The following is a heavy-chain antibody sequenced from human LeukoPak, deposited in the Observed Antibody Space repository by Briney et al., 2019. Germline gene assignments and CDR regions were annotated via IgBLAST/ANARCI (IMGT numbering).Heavy chain of an antibody. CDR2: ISGGGETT. D-gene: IGHD4-17*01. J-gene: IGHJ4*02. CDR3: ARDYADYGGYFFFDY. V-gene: IGHV3-23*01. Sequence: GGSLRLSCAASGFTFNNYAMNWVRQAPGKGLEWVSSISGGGETTYYADSAKGRFTISSDNSQNTLYLQMSSLRAEDTAVYYCARDYADYGGYFFFDYWGQGTLVTVSS. CDR1: GFTFNNYA.